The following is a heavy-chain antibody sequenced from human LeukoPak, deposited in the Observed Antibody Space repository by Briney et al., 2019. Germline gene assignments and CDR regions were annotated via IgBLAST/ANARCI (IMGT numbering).Heavy chain of an antibody. J-gene: IGHJ4*02. Sequence: ASVKVSCKASGYTFTGYYMHWVRQAPGQGLEWMGWINPNSGDTNYAEKFQGRVTMTRDTSISTAYMDLKRLRSDDTAVYYCARDYSSSSGYFDYWGQGTLVTVSS. CDR3: ARDYSSSSGYFDY. CDR2: INPNSGDT. D-gene: IGHD6-6*01. CDR1: GYTFTGYY. V-gene: IGHV1-2*02.